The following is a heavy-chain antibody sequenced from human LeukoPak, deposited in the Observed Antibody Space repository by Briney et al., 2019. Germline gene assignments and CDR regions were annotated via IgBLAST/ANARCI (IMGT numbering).Heavy chain of an antibody. V-gene: IGHV3-23*01. CDR2: ISGNDGRT. J-gene: IGHJ6*03. D-gene: IGHD2-15*01. CDR1: GFTFSTYA. Sequence: GGSLRLSCAASGFTFSTYAMSWVRQAPGKGLDWVSAISGNDGRTYYADSVKGRFTISRDNSKNTLYLQMNSLRAEDTAVYYCAREVAARANYYYYYMDVWGKGTTVTISS. CDR3: AREVAARANYYYYYMDV.